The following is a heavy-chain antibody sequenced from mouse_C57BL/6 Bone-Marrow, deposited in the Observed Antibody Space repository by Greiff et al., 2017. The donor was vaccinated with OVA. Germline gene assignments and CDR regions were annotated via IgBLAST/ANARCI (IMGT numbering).Heavy chain of an antibody. V-gene: IGHV5-15*01. CDR2: ISNLAYST. Sequence: EVKLVESGGGLVQPGGSLKLSCAASGFTFSDYGMAWVRQAPRKGPEWVAFISNLAYSTYYADTVKGRFTISRENAKNTLYLEMSSLRSEDTAMYYCARHGITTVVAQEYFDVWGTGTTVTVSS. D-gene: IGHD1-1*01. CDR3: ARHGITTVVAQEYFDV. J-gene: IGHJ1*03. CDR1: GFTFSDYG.